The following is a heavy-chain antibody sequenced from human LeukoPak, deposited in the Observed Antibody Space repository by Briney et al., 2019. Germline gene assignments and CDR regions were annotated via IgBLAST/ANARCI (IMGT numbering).Heavy chain of an antibody. Sequence: PGGSLRLSCAASEFTFSNYWMHWVRQAPGKGLEWVSRINPDGSTTTYADSVKGRFTISRDNAKNTVYLQMNSLRAEDTAVYYCARVLSGSWDWFDPWGQGTLVTVSS. J-gene: IGHJ5*02. V-gene: IGHV3-74*01. CDR3: ARVLSGSWDWFDP. CDR1: EFTFSNYW. D-gene: IGHD3-22*01. CDR2: INPDGSTT.